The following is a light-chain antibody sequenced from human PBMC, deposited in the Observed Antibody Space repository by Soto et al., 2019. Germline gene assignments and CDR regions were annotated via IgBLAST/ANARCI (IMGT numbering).Light chain of an antibody. J-gene: IGLJ1*01. CDR1: SGDIGSYNR. Sequence: QSALTQPASVSGSPGQSITISCTGTSGDIGSYNRVSWYQQHPGKAPKLIIYEVTDRPSGVSNRFSGSKSGNTASLTISGLQAEDEAEYYCSSYTNNNTRACVFGTGTKLTVL. V-gene: IGLV2-14*01. CDR2: EVT. CDR3: SSYTNNNTRACV.